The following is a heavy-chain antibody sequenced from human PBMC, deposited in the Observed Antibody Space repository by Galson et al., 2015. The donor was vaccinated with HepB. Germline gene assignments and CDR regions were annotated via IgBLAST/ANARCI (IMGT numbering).Heavy chain of an antibody. J-gene: IGHJ2*01. V-gene: IGHV5-51*01. D-gene: IGHD6-19*01. CDR2: IFPRDSDT. CDR1: GYRFTSYW. CDR3: ARGYNSGWSVNPYYFDL. Sequence: QSGAEVKKPGESLKISCKGSGYRFTSYWIGWVRQMSGRGLEWMGIIFPRDSDTGYNPSFKGQVSISADNSISTAYLQWSGLKASDTAIYYCARGYNSGWSVNPYYFDLWGRGTLVTVSS.